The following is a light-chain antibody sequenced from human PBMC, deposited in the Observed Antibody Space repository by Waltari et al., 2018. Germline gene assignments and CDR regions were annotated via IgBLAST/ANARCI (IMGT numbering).Light chain of an antibody. J-gene: IGKJ2*01. CDR3: QQYYSNPQT. Sequence: DIVMTQSPDSLAVSLGERATINCKSSQSVLYSSNNKDYLAWYQQKPGQPPKLPMYWASIRESGVPDLFSGSGSGTDFTLTISSLQAEDVAVYYCQQYYSNPQTFGQGTKLEIK. CDR1: QSVLYSSNNKDY. V-gene: IGKV4-1*01. CDR2: WAS.